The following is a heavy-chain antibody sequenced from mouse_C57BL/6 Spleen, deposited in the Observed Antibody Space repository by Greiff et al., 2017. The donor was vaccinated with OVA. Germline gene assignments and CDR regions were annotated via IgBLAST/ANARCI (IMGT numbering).Heavy chain of an antibody. CDR1: GFTFSSYA. D-gene: IGHD1-1*01. CDR3: ARDYYGSSYGDYAMDY. Sequence: VQLKESGGGLVKPGGSLKLSCAASGFTFSSYAMSWVRQTPEKRLEWVATISDGGSYTYYPDNVKGRFTISRDNAKNNLYLQMSHLKSEDTAMYYCARDYYGSSYGDYAMDYWGQGTSVTVSS. J-gene: IGHJ4*01. V-gene: IGHV5-4*01. CDR2: ISDGGSYT.